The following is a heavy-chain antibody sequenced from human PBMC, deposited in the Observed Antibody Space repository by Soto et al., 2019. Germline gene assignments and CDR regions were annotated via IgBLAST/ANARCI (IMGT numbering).Heavy chain of an antibody. D-gene: IGHD5-12*01. J-gene: IGHJ5*02. CDR2: INSDGNT. CDR3: ARARRLENWFEP. CDR1: GGSLFGDY. V-gene: IGHV4-4*07. Sequence: KPXGTLSLTSTVSGGSLFGDYCTWIRQPAGGGLEWIGRINSDGNTNYSPSLKSRVTMSVDPSRKHFSLNLTSVTAADTASYFCARARRLENWFEPWGPGIQVTV.